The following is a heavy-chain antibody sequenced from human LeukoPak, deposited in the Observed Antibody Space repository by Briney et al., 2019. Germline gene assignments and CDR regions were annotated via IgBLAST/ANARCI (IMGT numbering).Heavy chain of an antibody. J-gene: IGHJ3*02. CDR3: ARVSGKQSSSWYAFDI. V-gene: IGHV3-48*03. CDR2: ISSGGTI. CDR1: AFTFSSYE. Sequence: GGSLRPSCAASAFTFSSYEMNWVRQAPGKGLEWVSYISSGGTIYYADSVKGRFTISRDNAKNSLYLQMDSLRAEDTAVYYCARVSGKQSSSWYAFDIWGQGTMVTVSS. D-gene: IGHD6-13*01.